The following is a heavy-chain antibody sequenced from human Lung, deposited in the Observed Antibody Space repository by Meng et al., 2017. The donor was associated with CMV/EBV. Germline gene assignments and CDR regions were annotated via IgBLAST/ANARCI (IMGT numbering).Heavy chain of an antibody. CDR2: INQDGSEK. Sequence: GGSLRLSCAASGFTFSNYWMSWVRQAPGKGLEWVASINQDGSEKHYMDSVKGRFTISRDNAKNALYLEMNSLRAEDTALYFCVRGSGREWFDPWGQGTLVTVPS. V-gene: IGHV3-7*04. CDR1: GFTFSNYW. CDR3: VRGSGREWFDP. J-gene: IGHJ5*02. D-gene: IGHD2-15*01.